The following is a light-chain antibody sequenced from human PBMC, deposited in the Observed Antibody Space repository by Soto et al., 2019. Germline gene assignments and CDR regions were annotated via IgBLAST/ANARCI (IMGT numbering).Light chain of an antibody. J-gene: IGLJ2*01. CDR2: RNN. Sequence: QLVLTQPPSASGTPGQRVTISCSGSSSNIGSNYVYWYQQLPGTAPKLLIYRNNQRPSGVPDRFSGSKSGTSASLAISGLRSEDEADYYCAAWDDSLSVDVVFGGGTQLTVL. CDR1: SSNIGSNY. V-gene: IGLV1-47*01. CDR3: AAWDDSLSVDVV.